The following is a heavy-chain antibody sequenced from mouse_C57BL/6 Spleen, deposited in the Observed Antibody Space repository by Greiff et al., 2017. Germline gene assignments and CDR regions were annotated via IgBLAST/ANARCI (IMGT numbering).Heavy chain of an antibody. CDR3: ARIKTAQASYYAMDY. CDR1: GFSLSTFGMG. Sequence: QVQLKESGPGILQPSQTLSLTCSFSGFSLSTFGMGVGWIRQPSGKGLEWLAHIWWDDDKYYNQALKSRLTISKDTSKNQVFLKIANVDTADTATYYCARIKTAQASYYAMDYWGQGTSVTVSS. CDR2: IWWDDDK. J-gene: IGHJ4*01. V-gene: IGHV8-8*01. D-gene: IGHD3-2*02.